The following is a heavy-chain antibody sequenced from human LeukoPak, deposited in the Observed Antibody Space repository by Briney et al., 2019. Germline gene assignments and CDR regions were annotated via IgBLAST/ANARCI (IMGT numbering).Heavy chain of an antibody. CDR3: ARVKSSSWGGRYYFDY. J-gene: IGHJ4*02. D-gene: IGHD6-13*01. V-gene: IGHV4-59*01. CDR2: LYYSGTT. CDR1: GGSINSYS. Sequence: SETLSLTCTVSGGSINSYSWSWIRQPPGKGLEWIGDLYYSGTTDNNPSLRSRVTISVDTSKNQFSLKLSSMTAADTAVYYCARVKSSSWGGRYYFDYWGQGTLVTVSS.